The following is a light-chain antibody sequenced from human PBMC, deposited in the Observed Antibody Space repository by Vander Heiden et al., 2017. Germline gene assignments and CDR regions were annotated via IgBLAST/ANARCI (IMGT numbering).Light chain of an antibody. Sequence: DIQMTQSPSSVSASVGDRVTIPCRASQGISSWLGWYQQKPGKAPNLLIYPASSLQSGVPSRFSGSASGTDFTLTISSLQPEDFATYYCQQASSFPLTFGGGTKVEIK. CDR3: QQASSFPLT. J-gene: IGKJ4*01. V-gene: IGKV1-12*01. CDR2: PAS. CDR1: QGISSW.